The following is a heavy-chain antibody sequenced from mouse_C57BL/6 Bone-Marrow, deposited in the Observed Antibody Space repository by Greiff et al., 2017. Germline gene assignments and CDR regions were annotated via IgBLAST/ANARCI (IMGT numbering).Heavy chain of an antibody. J-gene: IGHJ3*02. V-gene: IGHV1-64*01. CDR2: IHPNSGST. CDR1: GYTFTSYW. D-gene: IGHD1-1*01. CDR3: ARGLLR. Sequence: VQLQQPGAELVKPGASVKLSCKASGYTFTSYWMHWVKQRPGQGLEWIGMIHPNSGSTNYNEKFKRKATLTVDKSSSTAYMQLSSLTSEDSAVYYCARGLLRWGQGTLVTVSA.